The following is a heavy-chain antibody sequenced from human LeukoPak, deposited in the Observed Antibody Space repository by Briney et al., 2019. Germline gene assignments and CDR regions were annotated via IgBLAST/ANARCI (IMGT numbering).Heavy chain of an antibody. CDR3: ARAPLLWFGELSLSYFDY. CDR2: VFYNGAT. J-gene: IGHJ4*02. CDR1: GGSISSSIYY. D-gene: IGHD3-10*01. Sequence: SETLSLTCIVSGGSISSSIYYWAWVRQPPGKGLEWIGTVFYNGATQYSPSLRSRVTISIDTSTNQFSLKLSSVTAADTAVYYCARAPLLWFGELSLSYFDYWGQGTLVTVSS. V-gene: IGHV4-39*07.